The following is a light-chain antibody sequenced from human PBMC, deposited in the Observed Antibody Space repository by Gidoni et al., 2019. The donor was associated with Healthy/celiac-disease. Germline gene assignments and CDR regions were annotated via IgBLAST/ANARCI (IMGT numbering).Light chain of an antibody. CDR2: DAS. V-gene: IGKV3-11*01. Sequence: IVLTQSPATLSLSPGERATVSCRASQSVSSYLAWYQQKPGQAPRLLIYDASNRATVLPARFSGSGSGTDFSLTISSLAPEDFAFYYCQQRSTWRTFGQGTKVEI. J-gene: IGKJ1*01. CDR1: QSVSSY. CDR3: QQRSTWRT.